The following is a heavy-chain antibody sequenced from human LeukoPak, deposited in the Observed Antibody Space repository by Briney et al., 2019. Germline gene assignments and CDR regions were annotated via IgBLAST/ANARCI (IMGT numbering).Heavy chain of an antibody. CDR2: ISYDGSNK. CDR1: GFTFSSYG. D-gene: IGHD4-23*01. J-gene: IGHJ4*02. CDR3: VLGHYGGLFDN. V-gene: IGHV3-30*03. Sequence: PGRSLRLSCAASGFTFSSYGMHWVRQAPGKGLEWVAVISYDGSNKYYADSVKGRFTISRDNSKNTLYLQMNSLRVEDTAVYYCVLGHYGGLFDNWGQGAPVTVSS.